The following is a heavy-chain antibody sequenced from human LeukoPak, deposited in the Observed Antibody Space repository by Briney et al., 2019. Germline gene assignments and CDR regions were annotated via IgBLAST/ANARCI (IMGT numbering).Heavy chain of an antibody. D-gene: IGHD3-3*01. V-gene: IGHV3-66*01. Sequence: PGGSLRLSCAAPGFTVSSNYMSWVRQAPGKGLEWVSVIYSGGSTYYADSVKGRFTISRDNSKNTLYLQMNSLRAEDTAVYYCARDPIPASDNYDFWSGYYGYWGQGTLVTVSS. CDR3: ARDPIPASDNYDFWSGYYGY. CDR1: GFTVSSNY. J-gene: IGHJ4*02. CDR2: IYSGGST.